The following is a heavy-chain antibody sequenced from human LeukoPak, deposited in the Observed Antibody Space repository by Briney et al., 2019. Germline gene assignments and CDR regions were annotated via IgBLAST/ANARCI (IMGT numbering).Heavy chain of an antibody. CDR2: IYYSGST. J-gene: IGHJ4*02. V-gene: IGHV4-59*12. CDR3: ARGLIDDIVVVPAAIHRYYFDY. Sequence: ASETLSLTCTVSGGSISSYYWSWIRQPPGKGLEWIGYIYYSGSTNYNPSLKSRVTISVDTSKNQFSLKLSPVTAADTAVYYCARGLIDDIVVVPAAIHRYYFDYWGQGTLVTVSS. D-gene: IGHD2-2*01. CDR1: GGSISSYY.